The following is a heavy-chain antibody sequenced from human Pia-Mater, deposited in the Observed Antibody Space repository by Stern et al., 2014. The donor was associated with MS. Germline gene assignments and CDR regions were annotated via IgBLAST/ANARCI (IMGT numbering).Heavy chain of an antibody. CDR3: AHGGLLVTHPGRTWYYYHGIDV. J-gene: IGHJ6*02. CDR1: GYKFTSYY. D-gene: IGHD4-23*01. V-gene: IGHV1-46*01. CDR2: INPRGGQR. Sequence: QVKLVESGAEVKKPGASVKFSCKTSGYKFTSYYIQWVRKAPGRGIEWMGIINPRGGQRIYSRKFQGRVTLTRSTATSTVYMELSSLGSEVTAVYYCAHGGLLVTHPGRTWYYYHGIDVWGQGTTVTVSS.